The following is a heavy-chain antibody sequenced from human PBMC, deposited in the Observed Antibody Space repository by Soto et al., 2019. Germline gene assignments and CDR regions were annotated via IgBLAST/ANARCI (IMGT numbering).Heavy chain of an antibody. CDR3: AIGHWLGK. CDR1: GFTFSDYF. CDR2: IKQDGNEK. D-gene: IGHD6-19*01. Sequence: EVQLVDSGGALVQPGESLRLSCAASGFTFSDYFMTWVRQAPGKGLEWVATIKQDGNEKDYVDSVKGRFTISRDNAKNSLYLQMTALRAEDTAVYYCAIGHWLGKWGQGTLVTVSS. J-gene: IGHJ4*02. V-gene: IGHV3-7*01.